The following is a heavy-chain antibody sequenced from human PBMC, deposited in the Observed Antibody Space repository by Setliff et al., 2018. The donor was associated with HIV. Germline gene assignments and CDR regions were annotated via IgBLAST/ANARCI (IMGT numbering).Heavy chain of an antibody. V-gene: IGHV4-38-2*02. J-gene: IGHJ4*02. CDR3: VHSLLGAPMVDY. CDR1: GYSISSGYY. CDR2: IYHSGST. Sequence: PSETLSLTCTVSGYSISSGYYWGWIRQPPGKGLEWIGSIYHSGSTYYNPSLKSRVTISVDTSKNQFSLKLSSVTAADTAVYYCVHSLLGAPMVDYWGQGTLVTVSS. D-gene: IGHD3-16*01.